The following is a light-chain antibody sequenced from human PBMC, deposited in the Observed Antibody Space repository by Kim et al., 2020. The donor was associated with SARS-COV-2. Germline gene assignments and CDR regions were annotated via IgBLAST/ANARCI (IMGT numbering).Light chain of an antibody. CDR2: KSS. J-gene: IGKJ1*01. CDR1: QSITYW. CDR3: QNYDSYSSP. V-gene: IGKV1-5*03. Sequence: DIQMTQSPPTLSASVGDRVTITCRASQSITYWLAGYQQKPGKVPKLLIYKSSHLESGVPSGFSGSGSGTEFTLTISSLQPDDFAIYYCQNYDSYSSPFGQGTKVDIK.